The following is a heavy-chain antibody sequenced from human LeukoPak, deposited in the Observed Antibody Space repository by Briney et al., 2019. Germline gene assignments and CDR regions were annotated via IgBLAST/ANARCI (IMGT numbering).Heavy chain of an antibody. J-gene: IGHJ4*02. D-gene: IGHD3-22*01. V-gene: IGHV3-43*02. Sequence: EGSLRLSCAASGFTFDDYAMHWVRQAPGKGLEWVSLISGDGGSTYYADSVKGRFTISRDNSKNSLYLQMNSLRTEDTALYYCAKDIRYYYVSSGYAYWGQGTLVTVSS. CDR2: ISGDGGST. CDR3: AKDIRYYYVSSGYAY. CDR1: GFTFDDYA.